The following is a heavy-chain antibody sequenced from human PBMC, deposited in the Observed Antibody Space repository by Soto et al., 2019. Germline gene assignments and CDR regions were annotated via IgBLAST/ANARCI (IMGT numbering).Heavy chain of an antibody. J-gene: IGHJ4*02. V-gene: IGHV3-21*06. Sequence: GGSLRLSGAASGFTFTRYSMNWVRQAPGKGLEWVSSISSTTNYIYYGDSMKGRFTISRDNAKNSLYLEMNSLRAEDTAVYYCARESEDLTSNFDYWGQGTLVTVSS. CDR1: GFTFTRYS. CDR2: ISSTTNYI. CDR3: ARESEDLTSNFDY.